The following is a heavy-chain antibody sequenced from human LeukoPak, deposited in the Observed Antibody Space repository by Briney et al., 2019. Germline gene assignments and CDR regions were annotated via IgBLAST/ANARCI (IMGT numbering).Heavy chain of an antibody. J-gene: IGHJ6*03. CDR2: IYTSGST. CDR3: ARVDYVWGSSYYYYYYMDV. Sequence: PSETLSLTCTVSGGSISSYYWSWIRQPAGKGLEWIGRIYTSGSTNYNPSLKSRVTISVDTSKNQFSLKLSSVTAADTAVYYCARVDYVWGSSYYYYYYMDVWGKGTTVTVSS. CDR1: GGSISSYY. D-gene: IGHD3-16*01. V-gene: IGHV4-4*07.